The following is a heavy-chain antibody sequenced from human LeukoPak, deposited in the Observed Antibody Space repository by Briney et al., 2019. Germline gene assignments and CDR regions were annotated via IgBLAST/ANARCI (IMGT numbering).Heavy chain of an antibody. Sequence: YSSGSTYYADSVKGRFTIARDNSKNTVYLQMNSLRAEDTGVYYCARGAATRDFDLWGQGTLVTVSS. CDR3: ARGAATRDFDL. J-gene: IGHJ4*02. D-gene: IGHD3-10*01. CDR2: YSSGST. V-gene: IGHV3-53*01.